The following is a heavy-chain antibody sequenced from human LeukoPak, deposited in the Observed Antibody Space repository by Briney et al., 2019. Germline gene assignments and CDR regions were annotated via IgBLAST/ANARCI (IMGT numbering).Heavy chain of an antibody. CDR1: GDSISTYH. CDR2: MQSTGNS. CDR3: ARDKRHSYGRYFAH. D-gene: IGHD5-18*01. V-gene: IGHV4-59*01. J-gene: IGHJ4*02. Sequence: PSETLSLTCSVSGDSISTYHWNWIRKPPGKGLEWIAYMQSTGNSKYNPSLKSRATMSVDTSKNQVVLNLSSVTAADTAVYYCARDKRHSYGRYFAHCGQGMLVTVSS.